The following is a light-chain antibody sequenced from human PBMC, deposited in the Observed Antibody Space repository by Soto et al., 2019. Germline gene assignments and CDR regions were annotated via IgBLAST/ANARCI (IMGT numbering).Light chain of an antibody. CDR2: GAS. CDR3: RQYGNSLYT. CDR1: QTVSAGY. Sequence: ETVLTQSPTTLSLSPGDRASLSCRASQTVSAGYLAWYQQRPGQAPRLLIYGASTRATGVPDRFSGSGSGTDFTLTISRLEPEDFAVYYCRQYGNSLYTFGQGTKVDIK. J-gene: IGKJ2*01. V-gene: IGKV3-20*01.